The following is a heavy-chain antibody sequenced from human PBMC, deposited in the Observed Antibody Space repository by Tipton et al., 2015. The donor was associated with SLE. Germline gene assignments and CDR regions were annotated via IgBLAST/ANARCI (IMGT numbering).Heavy chain of an antibody. J-gene: IGHJ6*02. CDR3: ARVLGSYYGMDV. Sequence: GSLRLSCAASGFTFSSYAMHWVRQAPGKALEYVSAISTTGGSTYYANSVKGRFTISRDNSKNTLDLQMGSLRGEDTAVYYCARVLGSYYGMDVWGQGTTVTVSS. CDR2: ISTTGGST. V-gene: IGHV3-64*01. CDR1: GFTFSSYA.